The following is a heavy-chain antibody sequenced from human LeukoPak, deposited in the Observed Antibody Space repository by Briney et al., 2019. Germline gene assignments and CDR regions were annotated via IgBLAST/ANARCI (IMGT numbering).Heavy chain of an antibody. CDR2: IDYSNIT. CDR1: GGSLSGYY. D-gene: IGHD6-13*01. Sequence: SETLSLICALYGGSLSGYYWSWIRQPPGKGLEWIGEIDYSNITEYNPSLKSRVTILVDTSKNQFSLNLTSRSAADTAVYYCARFGSSTWYKGAFDIWGQGTMVTVAS. J-gene: IGHJ3*02. V-gene: IGHV4-34*01. CDR3: ARFGSSTWYKGAFDI.